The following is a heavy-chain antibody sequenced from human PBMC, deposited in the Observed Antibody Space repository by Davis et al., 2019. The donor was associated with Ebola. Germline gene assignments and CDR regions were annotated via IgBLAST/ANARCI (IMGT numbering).Heavy chain of an antibody. Sequence: SETLSLTCAVYGGSFSGYYWSWICQPPGKGLEWIGEINHSGSTNYNPSLKSRVTISVDTSKNQFSLKLSSVTAADTAVYYCARGGYCSSTSCYGYYYYGMDVWGQGTTVTVSS. V-gene: IGHV4-34*01. CDR3: ARGGYCSSTSCYGYYYYGMDV. CDR1: GGSFSGYY. D-gene: IGHD2-2*01. J-gene: IGHJ6*02. CDR2: INHSGST.